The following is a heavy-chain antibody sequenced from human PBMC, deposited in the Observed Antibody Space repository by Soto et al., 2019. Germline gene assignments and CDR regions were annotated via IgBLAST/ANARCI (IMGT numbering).Heavy chain of an antibody. Sequence: EVQLLESGGGLVQPGGSLRLSCAASGFTFSSYAMSWVRQAPGKGLEWVSAISGSGGSTYYADSVKGRFTISRDNSKNTLYLQMNSLRAEDSAVYYCAKDLIGELWDYYNWFDPWGQGTLVTLSS. D-gene: IGHD3-10*01. CDR2: ISGSGGST. V-gene: IGHV3-23*01. CDR3: AKDLIGELWDYYNWFDP. J-gene: IGHJ5*02. CDR1: GFTFSSYA.